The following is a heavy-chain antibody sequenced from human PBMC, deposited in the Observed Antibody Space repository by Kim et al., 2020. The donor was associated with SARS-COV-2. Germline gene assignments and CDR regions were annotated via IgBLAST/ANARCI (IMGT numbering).Heavy chain of an antibody. D-gene: IGHD2-2*01. CDR2: IYYSGST. V-gene: IGHV4-59*08. CDR3: ARQGRFCSSSCSCYSAWF. J-gene: IGHJ5*01. Sequence: SETLSLTCTVSGGSISSYYWSWIRQPPGKGLEWIGSIYYSGSTNYNPSLKSRVTIIVDKSKNQFPLQLSSVTAADTAADYYARQGRFCSSSCSCYSAWF. CDR1: GGSISSYY.